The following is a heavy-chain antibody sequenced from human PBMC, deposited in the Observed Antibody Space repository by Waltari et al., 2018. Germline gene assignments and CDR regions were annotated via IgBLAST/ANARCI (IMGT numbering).Heavy chain of an antibody. CDR3: ARSEIIVGATYYFDY. D-gene: IGHD1-26*01. J-gene: IGHJ4*02. CDR2: IYYSGRT. V-gene: IGHV4-59*01. CDR1: GGSISSYY. Sequence: QVQLPESGPGLVKPSETLSLTCTVSGGSISSYYWSWIRQPPGKGLEWIGDIYYSGRTNYNPSLKSRVTISVDTSKNQFSLKLSSVTAADTAVYYCARSEIIVGATYYFDYWGQGTLVTVSS.